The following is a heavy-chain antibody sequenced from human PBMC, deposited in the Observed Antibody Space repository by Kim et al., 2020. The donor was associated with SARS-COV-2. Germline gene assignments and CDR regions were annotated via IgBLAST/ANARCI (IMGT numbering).Heavy chain of an antibody. V-gene: IGHV3-30*18. CDR1: GFTFSSYG. CDR2: ISYDGSNK. CDR3: AKKAYPSSSWYPGVDYFDY. J-gene: IGHJ4*02. Sequence: GGSLRLSCAASGFTFSSYGMHWVRQAPGKGLEWVAVISYDGSNKYYADSVKGRFTISRDNSKNTLYLQMNSLRAEDTAVYYCAKKAYPSSSWYPGVDYFDYWGQGTLVTVSS. D-gene: IGHD6-13*01.